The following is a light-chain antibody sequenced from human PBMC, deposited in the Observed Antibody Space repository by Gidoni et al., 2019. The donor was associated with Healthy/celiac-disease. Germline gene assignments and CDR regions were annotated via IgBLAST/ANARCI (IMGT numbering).Light chain of an antibody. V-gene: IGKV3-20*01. CDR1: QSVSSSY. Sequence: DIFLTQSPGTLSLSPGERATLSCRDSQSVSSSYLAWYQQKPGQAPRLLIYGASSRATGIPDRFSGSGSGTDFTLTISRLEPEDFAVYYCQQYGSSPLTFGGGTKVEIK. CDR3: QQYGSSPLT. J-gene: IGKJ4*01. CDR2: GAS.